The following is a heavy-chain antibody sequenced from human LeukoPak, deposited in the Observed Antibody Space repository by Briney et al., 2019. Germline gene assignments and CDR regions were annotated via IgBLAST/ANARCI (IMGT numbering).Heavy chain of an antibody. D-gene: IGHD2-2*01. CDR3: ARWRDLVVVPAAITRGYYGMDV. CDR1: RGTFSGYY. CDR2: INHSGSY. V-gene: IGHV4-34*01. J-gene: IGHJ6*04. Sequence: SETLSLTCAVSRGTFSGYYWSWIRQPPGKGLEWIGDINHSGSYKYNPSLKSRVTISVDTSKNQFSLKLSSVTAADTAVYYCARWRDLVVVPAAITRGYYGMDVWGKGTTVTVSS.